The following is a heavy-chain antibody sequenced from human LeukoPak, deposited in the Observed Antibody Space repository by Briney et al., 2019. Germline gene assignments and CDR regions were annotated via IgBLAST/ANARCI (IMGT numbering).Heavy chain of an antibody. J-gene: IGHJ4*02. D-gene: IGHD3-16*02. CDR2: IYYSGST. CDR3: ARRFMITFGGVIGPFDY. CDR1: GGSISSSSYY. Sequence: PSETLSLTXTVSGGSISSSSYYWGWIRQPPGKGLEWIGSIYYSGSTYYNPSLKSRVTISVDTSKNQFSLKLSSVTAADTAVYYCARRFMITFGGVIGPFDYWGQGTLVTVSS. V-gene: IGHV4-39*01.